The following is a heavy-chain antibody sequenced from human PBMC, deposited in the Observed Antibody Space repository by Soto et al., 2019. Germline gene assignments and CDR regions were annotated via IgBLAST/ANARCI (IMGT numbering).Heavy chain of an antibody. CDR1: GGSISSGDYY. V-gene: IGHV4-30-4*01. Sequence: SETLSLTCTVSGGSISSGDYYWSWIRQPPGKGLEWIGYIYYSGSTYYNPSLKSRVTISVDTSKNQFSLKLSSVTAADTAVYYCARMNYYDTRRYTFDYWGQGMMVTVSS. D-gene: IGHD3-22*01. CDR2: IYYSGST. J-gene: IGHJ4*02. CDR3: ARMNYYDTRRYTFDY.